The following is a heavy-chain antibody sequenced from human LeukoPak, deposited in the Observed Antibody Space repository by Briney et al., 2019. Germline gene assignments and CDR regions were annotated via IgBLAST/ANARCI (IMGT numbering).Heavy chain of an antibody. CDR3: AGSRQYYYDSSGYYPHWYYYYSMHV. J-gene: IGHJ6*02. Sequence: GGSLRLSCAASGFTVSSNYMSCVRQAPGRGLEWVSVIYSGGSTYYADSVKGRFTISRDNSKNTLYLQMNSLRAEATAVYYCAGSRQYYYDSSGYYPHWYYYYSMHVWGQGTTVTVSS. V-gene: IGHV3-53*01. CDR1: GFTVSSNY. D-gene: IGHD3-22*01. CDR2: IYSGGST.